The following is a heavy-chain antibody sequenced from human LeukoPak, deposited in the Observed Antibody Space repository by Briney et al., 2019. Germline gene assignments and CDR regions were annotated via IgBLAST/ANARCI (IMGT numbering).Heavy chain of an antibody. CDR2: ISGSGGST. V-gene: IGHV3-23*01. J-gene: IGHJ4*02. Sequence: PGGSLRLSCAVSGFTFSSYAMHWVRQAPGKGLEWVSAISGSGGSTYYADSVKGRFTISRDNSKNTLYLQMNSLRAEDTAVYYCAKLNIAVADKDYWGQGTLVTVSS. CDR3: AKLNIAVADKDY. CDR1: GFTFSSYA. D-gene: IGHD6-19*01.